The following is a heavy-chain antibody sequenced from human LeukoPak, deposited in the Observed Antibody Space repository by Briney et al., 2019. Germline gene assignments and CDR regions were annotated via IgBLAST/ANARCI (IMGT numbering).Heavy chain of an antibody. Sequence: GGSLRLSCAVSGFTLSGYARHWVRQAPGKGLEWVAVISNDGSNTNYADSVKGRFTISRDKSKNTLYLQMNSLRAEDTAVYYCARDYYAGYKSGWYQINYWGQGTLVTVSS. V-gene: IGHV3-30*04. CDR1: GFTLSGYA. CDR3: ARDYYAGYKSGWYQINY. J-gene: IGHJ4*02. CDR2: ISNDGSNT. D-gene: IGHD6-19*01.